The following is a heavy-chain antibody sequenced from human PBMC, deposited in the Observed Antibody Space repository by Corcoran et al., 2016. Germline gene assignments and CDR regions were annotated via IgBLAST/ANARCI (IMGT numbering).Heavy chain of an antibody. J-gene: IGHJ4*02. Sequence: QVQLVQSGAEVKKPGASVKVSCKASGYTFTGYYMHWVRQAPGQGLEWRGWINPNSGGTKDAQKFQDRVTMTRDTSISTGYMELSRLRSDDTAIYYCARGEMSTVESGGQVTLVTVSS. CDR1: GYTFTGYY. V-gene: IGHV1-2*02. CDR2: INPNSGGT. CDR3: ARGEMSTVES. D-gene: IGHD4-17*01.